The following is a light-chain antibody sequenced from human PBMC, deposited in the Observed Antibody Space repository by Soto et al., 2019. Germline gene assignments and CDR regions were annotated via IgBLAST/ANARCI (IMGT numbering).Light chain of an antibody. J-gene: IGLJ2*01. CDR1: SSVVGAYNY. V-gene: IGLV2-14*01. Sequence: QSALTQPASVSGSPGQSITISCTGTSSVVGAYNYVSWYQQHPGKAPKLMIYDVNIRPSGVSNRFSGSKSGNTASLTISGLQADFDADYYCTSWSTITTMKFGGGTIVTVL. CDR3: TSWSTITTMK. CDR2: DVN.